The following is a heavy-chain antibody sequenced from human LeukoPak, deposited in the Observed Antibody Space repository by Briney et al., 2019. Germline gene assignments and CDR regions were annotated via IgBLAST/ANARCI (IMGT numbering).Heavy chain of an antibody. CDR2: INNDGSNS. V-gene: IGHV3-74*01. J-gene: IGHJ6*04. D-gene: IGHD3/OR15-3a*01. Sequence: GGSLRLSCAVSGFTFREHWIHWVRQAPGKGLTWLSHINNDGSNSSHADSVKGRLTISRDNAKQTVYLQMNNLRAEDTAVYFCVRGEDWTGYVTPSVDVWGKGTTVTVSS. CDR1: GFTFREHW. CDR3: VRGEDWTGYVTPSVDV.